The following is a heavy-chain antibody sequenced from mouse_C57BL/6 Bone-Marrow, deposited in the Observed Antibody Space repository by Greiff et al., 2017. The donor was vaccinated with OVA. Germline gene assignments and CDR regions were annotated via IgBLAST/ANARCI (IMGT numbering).Heavy chain of an antibody. Sequence: EVHLVESGPGLVKPSQSLSLTCSVTGYSITSGYYWNWIRQFPGNKLEWMGYISYDGSNNYNPSLKNRISITRDTSKNQFFLKLNSVTTEDTATYYCARSYSNYDYFDYWGQGTTLTVSS. CDR2: ISYDGSN. CDR1: GYSITSGYY. D-gene: IGHD2-5*01. J-gene: IGHJ2*01. CDR3: ARSYSNYDYFDY. V-gene: IGHV3-6*01.